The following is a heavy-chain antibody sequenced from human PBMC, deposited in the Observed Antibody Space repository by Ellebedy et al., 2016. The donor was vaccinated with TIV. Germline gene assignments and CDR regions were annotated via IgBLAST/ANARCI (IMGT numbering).Heavy chain of an antibody. J-gene: IGHJ6*01. Sequence: SVKGRFTISSDNAKNSVYLQMNSLRAEDTAVYYCARARAAAGTGLGMDVWGQGTTVAVSS. V-gene: IGHV3-21*01. D-gene: IGHD6-13*01. CDR3: ARARAAAGTGLGMDV.